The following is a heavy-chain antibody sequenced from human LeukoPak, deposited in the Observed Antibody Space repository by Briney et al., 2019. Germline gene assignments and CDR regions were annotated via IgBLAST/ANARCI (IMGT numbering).Heavy chain of an antibody. CDR1: GFTFSSNA. CDR2: ISWNSGSI. CDR3: AKDSAYGSGSYGGFDY. D-gene: IGHD3-10*01. V-gene: IGHV3-9*03. Sequence: PGGSLRLSCAASGFTFSSNAMSWVRQAPGKGLEWVSGISWNSGSIGYADSVKGRFTISRDNAKNSLYLQMNSLRAEDMALYYCAKDSAYGSGSYGGFDYWGQGTLVTVSS. J-gene: IGHJ4*02.